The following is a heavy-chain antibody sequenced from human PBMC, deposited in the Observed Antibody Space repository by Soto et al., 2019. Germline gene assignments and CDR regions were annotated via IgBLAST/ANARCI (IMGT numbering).Heavy chain of an antibody. CDR1: GYTFTSYG. V-gene: IGHV1-18*01. CDR3: AKEEDTAMVMGYYGMDV. CDR2: ISAYNGNT. J-gene: IGHJ6*02. D-gene: IGHD5-18*01. Sequence: GASVKVSCKASGYTFTSYGSSWVRQAPGQGLEWMGWISAYNGNTNYAQKFQGRVTMSTDTSTSTAYMELRSLRSDDTAVYYCAKEEDTAMVMGYYGMDVWGQGTTVTVSS.